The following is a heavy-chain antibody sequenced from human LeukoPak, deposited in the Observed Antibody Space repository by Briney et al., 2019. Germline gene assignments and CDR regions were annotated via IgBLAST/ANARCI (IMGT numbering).Heavy chain of an antibody. CDR2: IYSGGST. Sequence: GGSLRLSCAASGFTVSSNYMSWVRQAPGKGPEWVSVIYSGGSTYYADSVKGRFTISRDNSKNTLYLQMNSLRAEDTAVYYCAREAPYSSSSGPLFDYYGMDVWGQGTTVTVSS. D-gene: IGHD6-6*01. V-gene: IGHV3-53*01. J-gene: IGHJ6*02. CDR3: AREAPYSSSSGPLFDYYGMDV. CDR1: GFTVSSNY.